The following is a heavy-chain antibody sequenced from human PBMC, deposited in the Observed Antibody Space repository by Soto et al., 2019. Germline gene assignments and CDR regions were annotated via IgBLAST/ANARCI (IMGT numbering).Heavy chain of an antibody. CDR2: ITPMFGTA. CDR1: GGTFSRYA. CDR3: AQTLGLAAAGPGRFDL. V-gene: IGHV1-69*12. Sequence: QVQLVQSGAEVKKYGSSVKVSCKASGGTFSRYAISWVRQAPGQGLEGMGGITPMFGTANYAQRFQGRATVTAPEPTTTAYTQLSSKRTDDTAVNCWAQTLGLAAAGPGRFDLWGRGTLVTVSS. D-gene: IGHD6-25*01. J-gene: IGHJ2*01.